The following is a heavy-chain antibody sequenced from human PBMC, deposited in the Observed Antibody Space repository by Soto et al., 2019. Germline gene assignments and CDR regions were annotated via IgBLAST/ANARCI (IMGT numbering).Heavy chain of an antibody. CDR2: INPNRGGT. CDR3: AREGGTEYYDILGYYYYGMDV. D-gene: IGHD3-9*01. CDR1: GYTFTGYY. J-gene: IGHJ6*02. Sequence: ASVKVSCKASGYTFTGYYMHWVRQAPGQGLEWMGRINPNRGGTNYAQKFQGWVTMTRDTSISTAYMELSRLRSDDTAVYYCAREGGTEYYDILGYYYYGMDVWGQGTTVTVSS. V-gene: IGHV1-2*04.